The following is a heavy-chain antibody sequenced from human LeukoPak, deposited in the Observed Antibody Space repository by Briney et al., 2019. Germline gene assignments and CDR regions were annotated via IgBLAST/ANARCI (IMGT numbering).Heavy chain of an antibody. J-gene: IGHJ4*02. V-gene: IGHV3-33*06. CDR1: GFTFSSYG. CDR3: AKDQDWPTAMITN. Sequence: GGSLRLSCAASGFTFSSYGMHWVRQAPGKGLEWVAVIWYDGSNKYYADSVKGRFTISRDSSKNTLYLQMNSLRAEDTAVYYCAKDQDWPTAMITNWGQGTLVTVSS. CDR2: IWYDGSNK. D-gene: IGHD5-18*01.